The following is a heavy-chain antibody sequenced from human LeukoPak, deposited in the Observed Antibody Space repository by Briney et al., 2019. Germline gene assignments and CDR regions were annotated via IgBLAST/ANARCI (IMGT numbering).Heavy chain of an antibody. CDR3: ARVFGYYYYYYGMDV. D-gene: IGHD3-16*01. CDR1: GYTFTGYY. J-gene: IGHJ6*02. V-gene: IGHV1-8*02. CDR2: MNPNSGNT. Sequence: ASVKVSCKASGYTFTGYYMHWVRQATGQGLEWMGWMNPNSGNTGYAQKFQGRVTMTRNTSISTAYMELSSLRSEDTAVYYCARVFGYYYYYYGMDVWGQGTTVTVSS.